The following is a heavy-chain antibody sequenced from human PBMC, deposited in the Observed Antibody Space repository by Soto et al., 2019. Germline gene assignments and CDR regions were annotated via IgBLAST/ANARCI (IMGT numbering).Heavy chain of an antibody. CDR3: ARGVYETIFEGVSLDS. D-gene: IGHD3-9*01. V-gene: IGHV4-34*01. Sequence: SETLSLTCAVYGGSFSGYYWSWIRQPPGKGLEWIGEINHSGRTNYNPSLKSRVTISVDTSKNQFSLKLSSVTAADAALYYCARGVYETIFEGVSLDSGGKGTLVTVSS. CDR1: GGSFSGYY. J-gene: IGHJ5*01. CDR2: INHSGRT.